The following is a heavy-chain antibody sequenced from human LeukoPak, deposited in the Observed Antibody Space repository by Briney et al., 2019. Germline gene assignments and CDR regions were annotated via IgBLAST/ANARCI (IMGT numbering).Heavy chain of an antibody. CDR3: ARRYSGYTIRPRYNWFDP. V-gene: IGHV4-59*12. CDR2: IYYSGST. J-gene: IGHJ5*02. Sequence: SETLSLTCTVSSGSISSYYWSWIRQPPGKGLEWIGYIYYSGSTNYNPSLKSRVTISVDTSKNQFSLKLSSVTAADTAVYYCARRYSGYTIRPRYNWFDPWGQGTLVTVSS. CDR1: SGSISSYY. D-gene: IGHD5-12*01.